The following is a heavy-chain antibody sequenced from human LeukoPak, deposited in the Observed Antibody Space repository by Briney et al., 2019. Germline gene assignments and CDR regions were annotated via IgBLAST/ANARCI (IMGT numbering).Heavy chain of an antibody. V-gene: IGHV4-59*08. CDR2: LFYSGST. CDR3: ARSRSGAYNGAVDY. J-gene: IGHJ4*02. D-gene: IGHD2-15*01. CDR1: GGSISSYY. Sequence: PSETLSLTCTVSGGSISSYYWSWIRQPPGKGLEWIAYLFYSGSTDYNPSLESRVTISLDTSKNQFSLKLSSVTAADTAVYYCARSRSGAYNGAVDYWGQGTLVTVSS.